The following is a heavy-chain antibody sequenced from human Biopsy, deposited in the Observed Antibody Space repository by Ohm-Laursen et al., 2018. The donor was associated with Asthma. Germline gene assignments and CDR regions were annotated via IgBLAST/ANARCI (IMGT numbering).Heavy chain of an antibody. D-gene: IGHD4-11*01. Sequence: SLRLSCTASGFSFSNFAIHWVRQAPGKGLEWVGVISKDASTQDYADSVKGRFTMARDNSKNTLDLQMNSLREEDTAVHYCVRDATDDAFDIWGQGTVVSVSS. J-gene: IGHJ3*02. CDR3: VRDATDDAFDI. V-gene: IGHV3-30*01. CDR2: ISKDASTQ. CDR1: GFSFSNFA.